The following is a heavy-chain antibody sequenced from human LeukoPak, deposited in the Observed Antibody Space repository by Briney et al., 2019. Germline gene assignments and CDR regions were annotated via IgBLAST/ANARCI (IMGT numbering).Heavy chain of an antibody. Sequence: GSLRLSCAASGFSVNNKYMTWVRQTPAKGLEWVSVIYSGGGTYYADFVKGRFTISRDDSKNTLFLQMNSLRAEDSAVYYCASAMNFGHFDPWGRGTLVTVSS. V-gene: IGHV3-53*01. CDR2: IYSGGGT. CDR3: ASAMNFGHFDP. CDR1: GFSVNNKY. D-gene: IGHD2-2*01. J-gene: IGHJ2*01.